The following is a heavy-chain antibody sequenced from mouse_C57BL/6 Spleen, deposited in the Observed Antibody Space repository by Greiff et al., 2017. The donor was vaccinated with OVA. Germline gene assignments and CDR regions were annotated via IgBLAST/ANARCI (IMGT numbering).Heavy chain of an antibody. V-gene: IGHV1-82*01. J-gene: IGHJ3*01. CDR1: GYAFSSSW. D-gene: IGHD2-3*01. CDR2: IYPGDGDT. CDR3: ARPLLYDGYFAWFAY. Sequence: QVQLQQSGPELVKPGASVKISCKASGYAFSSSWMNWVKQRPGKGLEWIGRIYPGDGDTNYNGKFKGKATLTADKSSSTAYMQLSSLTSEDSAVYFCARPLLYDGYFAWFAYWGQGTLVTVSA.